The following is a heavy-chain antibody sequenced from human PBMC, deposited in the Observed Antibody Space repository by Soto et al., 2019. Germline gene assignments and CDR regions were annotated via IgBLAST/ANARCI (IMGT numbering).Heavy chain of an antibody. CDR1: GFTFNGFG. Sequence: QVQLVESGGGVVQPGRSLRLSCAASGFTFNGFGMHWVRQAPGKGLEWVAVISYNGGTEYYADSVKGRFTISRDNSKNTLELQMDSLRAEDTAVYDCAKPFQTSGYYYDIWFFDLWGRGTLVTVSS. CDR2: ISYNGGTE. D-gene: IGHD3-22*01. V-gene: IGHV3-30*18. J-gene: IGHJ2*01. CDR3: AKPFQTSGYYYDIWFFDL.